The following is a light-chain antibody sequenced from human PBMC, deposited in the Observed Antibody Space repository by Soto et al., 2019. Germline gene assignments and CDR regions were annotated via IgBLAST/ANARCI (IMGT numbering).Light chain of an antibody. CDR2: GAS. V-gene: IGKV3-20*01. CDR1: QSVDSSF. J-gene: IGKJ1*01. CDR3: QQYVSSVT. Sequence: EIVLTQSPCSLSLSPGDRGTLSCRASQSVDSSFFAWYQQKPDQAPRLLIYGASNRATGIPDRFSGSGSGTDFTLTISRLEPEDFAVYYCQQYVSSVTFGQGTKVEIK.